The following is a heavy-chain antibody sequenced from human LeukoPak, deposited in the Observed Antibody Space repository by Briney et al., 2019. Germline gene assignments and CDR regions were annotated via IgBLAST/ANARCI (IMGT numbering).Heavy chain of an antibody. CDR1: GGSISSGGYY. Sequence: SEALSLTCTVSGGSISSGGYYWRWIRHHPGKGLGWIGYIYYSGSTYYNPSLKSRVTISVDTSKNQFSLKLSSVIAADTAVYYCARESPSRVNWFDPWGQGTLVTVSS. CDR3: ARESPSRVNWFDP. J-gene: IGHJ5*02. V-gene: IGHV4-31*03. CDR2: IYYSGST.